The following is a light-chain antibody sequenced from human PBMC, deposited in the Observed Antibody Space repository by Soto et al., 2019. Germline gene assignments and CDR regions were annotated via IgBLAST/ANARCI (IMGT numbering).Light chain of an antibody. J-gene: IGKJ1*01. CDR1: QTIRSNY. Sequence: ETVLTQSPGTLALSPGERATLSCRASQTIRSNYLAWYRQTPGQAPRLLIYGASNRATGIADRFSGSGYGTDFTLIISRLEPEDFALYYCQQYGSSPWTFGQGNKVQIK. V-gene: IGKV3-20*01. CDR2: GAS. CDR3: QQYGSSPWT.